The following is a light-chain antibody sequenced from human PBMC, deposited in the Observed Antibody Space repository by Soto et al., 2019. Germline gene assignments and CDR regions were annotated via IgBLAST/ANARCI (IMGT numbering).Light chain of an antibody. CDR3: QQSYNTRALT. CDR2: AAS. Sequence: DIQMTQSPSSLSASVGDRVTIICRASQSISSYLNWYQQKPGKAPKFLIYAASTLESGVPSRFSGRGSGTNLNLTISSLQPEDFATYYCQQSYNTRALTFGGGTKVDIK. CDR1: QSISSY. V-gene: IGKV1-39*01. J-gene: IGKJ4*01.